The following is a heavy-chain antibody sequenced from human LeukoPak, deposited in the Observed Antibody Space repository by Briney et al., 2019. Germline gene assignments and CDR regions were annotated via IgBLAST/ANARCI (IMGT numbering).Heavy chain of an antibody. CDR3: ASLRTNYWGLRVHYYFDY. D-gene: IGHD7-27*01. Sequence: SETLSLTCSVSGVSISSGSYYWSWIRQPPGKGLEWIGYIYYSGSTNYNPSLKSRVTISVDTSKNQFSLKLSSVTAADTAVYYCASLRTNYWGLRVHYYFDYWGQGTLVTVSS. J-gene: IGHJ4*02. CDR1: GVSISSGSYY. CDR2: IYYSGST. V-gene: IGHV4-61*01.